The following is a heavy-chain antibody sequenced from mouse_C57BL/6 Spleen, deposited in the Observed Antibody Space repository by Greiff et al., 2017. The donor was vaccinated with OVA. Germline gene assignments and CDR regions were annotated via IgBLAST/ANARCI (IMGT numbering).Heavy chain of an antibody. J-gene: IGHJ4*01. CDR3: ARRPLTGRAMDY. V-gene: IGHV1-18*01. CDR1: GYTFTDYN. Sequence: EVQRVESGPELVKPGASVKIPCKASGYTFTDYNMAWVKQSHGKSLEWIGDINPNNGGTIYNQKFKGKATLTVDKSSSTAYMELRSLTSEDTAVDYCARRPLTGRAMDYWGQGTSVTVSS. D-gene: IGHD4-1*01. CDR2: INPNNGGT.